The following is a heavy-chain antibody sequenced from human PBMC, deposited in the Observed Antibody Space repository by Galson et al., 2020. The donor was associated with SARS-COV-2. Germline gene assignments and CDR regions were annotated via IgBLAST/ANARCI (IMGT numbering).Heavy chain of an antibody. CDR3: ARDMGATVYYYYGMDV. CDR2: ISYDGSNK. CDR1: GFTFSSYA. Sequence: GESLKISCAASGFTFSSYAMHWVRQAPGKGLEWVAVISYDGSNKYYADSVKGRFTISRDNSKNTLYLQMNSLRAEDTAVYYCARDMGATVYYYYGMDVWGQGTTVTVSS. V-gene: IGHV3-30*04. J-gene: IGHJ6*02. D-gene: IGHD1-26*01.